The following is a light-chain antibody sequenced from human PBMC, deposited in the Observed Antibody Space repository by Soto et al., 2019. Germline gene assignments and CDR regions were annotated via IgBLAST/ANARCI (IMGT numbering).Light chain of an antibody. V-gene: IGKV1-12*01. Sequence: DIQMTQSPSSVSASVGDRVSITCRASQGISNWLAWYQQKPGRAPKLLIYTGSSLQSGVPSRFSGTGSWTDFSLPISCLPPEDVATYYCQHANCFPRSSGGGTTVEIK. CDR3: QHANCFPRS. CDR1: QGISNW. CDR2: TGS. J-gene: IGKJ4*01.